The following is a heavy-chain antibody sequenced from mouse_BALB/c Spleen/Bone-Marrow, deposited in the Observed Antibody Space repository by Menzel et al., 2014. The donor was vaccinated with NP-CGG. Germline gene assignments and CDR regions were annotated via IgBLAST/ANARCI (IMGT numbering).Heavy chain of an antibody. Sequence: CGAELVKPGASVKLSCTASGFNIKDTYMHWVKQRPEQGLEWIGRIDPANGNTKYDPKFQGKATIAADTSSNTAYLQLSSLTSEDTAVYYCAVYDYEGFAYWGQGTLVTVSA. V-gene: IGHV14-3*02. CDR2: IDPANGNT. J-gene: IGHJ3*01. D-gene: IGHD2-4*01. CDR1: GFNIKDTY. CDR3: AVYDYEGFAY.